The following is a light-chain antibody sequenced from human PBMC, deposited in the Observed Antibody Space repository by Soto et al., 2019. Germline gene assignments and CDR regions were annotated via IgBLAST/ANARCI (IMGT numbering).Light chain of an antibody. V-gene: IGLV1-44*01. Sequence: QSVLTQPPSASGTPGQRVTISCSGSSSNIGGNDVNWYQQLPGTAPKLLIYSDSQRSSGVPDRFSGSKSGTSASLAISGLQSEDEADYYCAAWDDGRSGNYVFGTGTKVTVL. CDR3: AAWDDGRSGNYV. CDR2: SDS. J-gene: IGLJ1*01. CDR1: SSNIGGND.